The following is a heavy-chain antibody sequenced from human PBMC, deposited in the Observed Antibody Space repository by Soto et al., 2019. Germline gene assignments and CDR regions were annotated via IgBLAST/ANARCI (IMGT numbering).Heavy chain of an antibody. D-gene: IGHD3-22*01. CDR1: GGTFKSYV. J-gene: IGHJ4*02. CDR3: AGTQFDTSGYYPSGLEL. Sequence: QVQLEQSGAEVEKPGSSVKVSCKPSGGTFKSYVLNWVRQAPGQGLEWMGGIIPFLCSADYAQKFQDRVTITADESTSTAYLELSSLRSEDSAVYYCAGTQFDTSGYYPSGLELWGQGTLVTVAS. CDR2: IIPFLCSA. V-gene: IGHV1-69*01.